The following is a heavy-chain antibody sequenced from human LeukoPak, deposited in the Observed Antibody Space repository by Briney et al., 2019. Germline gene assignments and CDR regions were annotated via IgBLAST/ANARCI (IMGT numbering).Heavy chain of an antibody. J-gene: IGHJ3*02. CDR3: ARDRLGTLDAFDI. Sequence: GSLRLPCAASGFTFSSYGMHWVRQAPGKGLEWVAFIRYDGSNKYYADSVKGRFTISRDNSKNTLYLQMNSLRAEDTAVYYCARDRLGTLDAFDIWGQGTMVTVSS. D-gene: IGHD6-25*01. CDR2: IRYDGSNK. CDR1: GFTFSSYG. V-gene: IGHV3-30*02.